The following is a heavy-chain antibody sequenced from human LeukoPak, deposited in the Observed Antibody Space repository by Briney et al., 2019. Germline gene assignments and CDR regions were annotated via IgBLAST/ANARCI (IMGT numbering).Heavy chain of an antibody. V-gene: IGHV3-23*01. CDR3: AKAGGWFGELLQTSADNWFDP. Sequence: GGSLRLSCVASGLRFRSYAMNWVRQAPGKGLECISTISDDSSFTYYADSVKGRFTISRDNPKNTLYLQMNSLRAEDTAVYYCAKAGGWFGELLQTSADNWFDPWGQGTLVTVSS. CDR1: GLRFRSYA. CDR2: ISDDSSFT. D-gene: IGHD3-10*01. J-gene: IGHJ5*02.